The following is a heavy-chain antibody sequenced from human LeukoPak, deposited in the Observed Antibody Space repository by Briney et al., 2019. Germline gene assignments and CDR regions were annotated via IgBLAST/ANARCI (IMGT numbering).Heavy chain of an antibody. J-gene: IGHJ4*02. D-gene: IGHD2-21*02. Sequence: ASVKVSCKASGFTFTAYYIHWVRQAPGQGLEWMGYINPHSGGTSSPQKFQGKVTMTTDTSISAAYMELSSLISDDTAMYYCVREGNELLSKNFDYWGQGTLVTVSS. CDR1: GFTFTAYY. V-gene: IGHV1-2*02. CDR3: VREGNELLSKNFDY. CDR2: INPHSGGT.